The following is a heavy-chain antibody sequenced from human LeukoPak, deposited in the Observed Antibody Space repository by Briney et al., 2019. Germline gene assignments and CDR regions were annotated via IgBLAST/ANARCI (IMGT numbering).Heavy chain of an antibody. CDR2: ISSSSSYI. V-gene: IGHV3-21*01. CDR1: GFTFSSYR. J-gene: IGHJ4*02. D-gene: IGHD3-9*01. Sequence: GGSLRLSCAASGFTFSSYRMNWVRQAPGKGLEGVSSISSSSSYIYYADSVKGRFTISRDNAKNSLYLQMNSLRAEDTAVYYCAAGSLRYFDWLLYSPPDYWGQGTLVTVSS. CDR3: AAGSLRYFDWLLYSPPDY.